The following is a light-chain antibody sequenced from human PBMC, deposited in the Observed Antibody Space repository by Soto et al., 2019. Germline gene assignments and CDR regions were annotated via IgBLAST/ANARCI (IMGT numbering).Light chain of an antibody. Sequence: QSALTQPASVSGPPGQSITISCTGTSSDVGGYNYVSWYQQHPGKAPKLMIYDVTSRPSGVSNRFSGSKSGNTASLTISGLQAEDEADYYCSSYTTSSTLVVFGGGTKLTVL. V-gene: IGLV2-14*03. J-gene: IGLJ2*01. CDR3: SSYTTSSTLVV. CDR2: DVT. CDR1: SSDVGGYNY.